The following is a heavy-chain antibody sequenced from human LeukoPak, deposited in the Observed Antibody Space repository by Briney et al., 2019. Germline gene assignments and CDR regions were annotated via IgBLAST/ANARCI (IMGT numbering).Heavy chain of an antibody. D-gene: IGHD6-13*01. V-gene: IGHV5-51*01. CDR1: GYSFTSYW. CDR3: ARHSSSWYVPYYYGMDV. CDR2: IYPGDSDT. J-gene: IGHJ6*02. Sequence: GKSLKNSCKGSGYSFTSYWIGWVRQMPGKGLGWMGIIYPGDSDTRYSPSFQGQVTISADKSISTAYLQWSSLKASDTAMYYCARHSSSWYVPYYYGMDVWGQGTTVTVSS.